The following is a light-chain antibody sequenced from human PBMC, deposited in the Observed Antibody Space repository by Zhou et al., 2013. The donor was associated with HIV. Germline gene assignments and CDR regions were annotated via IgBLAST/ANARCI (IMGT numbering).Light chain of an antibody. CDR2: AAS. V-gene: IGKV1-27*01. J-gene: IGKJ1*01. CDR1: QDISNY. Sequence: DIQMTQSPSSLSASIGDRVTITCRAVQDISNYLAWYQQKPGKVPKLLMYAASTLQSGVPSRFSGSGSGTEFTLTISSLQPDDFATYYCQQYNTYWTFGQGTKVEIK. CDR3: QQYNTYWT.